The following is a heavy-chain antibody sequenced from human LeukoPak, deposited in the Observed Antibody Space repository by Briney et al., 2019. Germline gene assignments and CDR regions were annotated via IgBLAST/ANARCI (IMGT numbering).Heavy chain of an antibody. V-gene: IGHV1-46*03. Sequence: ASVKVSCKASGYTFTSHYMHWVRQAPGQGLEWMGIINPSGGSTSYAQEFQGRVTMTRDTSTSTVYMELSSLRSEDTAVYYCARLMTTVTNWFDPWGQGTLVTVSS. D-gene: IGHD4-11*01. J-gene: IGHJ5*02. CDR2: INPSGGST. CDR3: ARLMTTVTNWFDP. CDR1: GYTFTSHY.